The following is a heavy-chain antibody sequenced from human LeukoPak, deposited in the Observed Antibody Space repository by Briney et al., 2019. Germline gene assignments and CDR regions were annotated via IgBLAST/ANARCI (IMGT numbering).Heavy chain of an antibody. CDR2: TRNKANSYTT. CDR3: ARSLDWNYAL. Sequence: QPGGSLRLSCAASGFTFSDHYMDWVRQAPGKGLEWVGRTRNKANSYTTEYAASVKGRFTTSRDDSKNSLYLQMNSLKTEDTAVYYCARSLDWNYALWGQGTLVTVSS. J-gene: IGHJ4*02. CDR1: GFTFSDHY. D-gene: IGHD1-7*01. V-gene: IGHV3-72*01.